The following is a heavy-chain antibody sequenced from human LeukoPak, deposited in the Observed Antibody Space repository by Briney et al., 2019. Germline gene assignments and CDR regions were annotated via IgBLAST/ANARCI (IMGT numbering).Heavy chain of an antibody. CDR3: ARDFAGLPRDY. V-gene: IGHV3-11*01. CDR2: ISSSGSTI. D-gene: IGHD5-18*01. CDR1: GFTFSDYY. Sequence: GGSLRLSCAASGFTFSDYYMSWIRQAPGKGLEWVSYISSSGSTIYYADSVKGRFTISRDKAKNSLFLQMNSLRAEDTAVYYCARDFAGLPRDYWGQGTLVTVSS. J-gene: IGHJ4*02.